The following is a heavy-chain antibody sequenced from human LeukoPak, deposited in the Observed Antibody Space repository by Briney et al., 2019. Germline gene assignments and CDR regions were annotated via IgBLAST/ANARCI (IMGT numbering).Heavy chain of an antibody. V-gene: IGHV1-69*13. CDR1: GGTFSNYV. J-gene: IGHJ5*02. CDR2: IIPILGTP. Sequence: SVKVSCKASGGTFSNYVISWVRQAPGQGLEWMGGIIPILGTPNHAQKFQGRVTITADESTSTVYMELSSLRSEDTAVYYCARGPATGGPPQPWGQGTLVTVSS. CDR3: ARGPATGGPPQP. D-gene: IGHD2-15*01.